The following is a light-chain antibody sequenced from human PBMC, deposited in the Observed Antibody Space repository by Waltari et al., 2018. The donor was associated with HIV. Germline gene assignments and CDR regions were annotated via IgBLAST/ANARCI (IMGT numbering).Light chain of an antibody. Sequence: EIVLPQSPGTLSLSPVERATLSCRASQSVSSRYLAWYQQKPGQAPRLLIYGASSRATGIPDRVSGSGSGTDFTLTISRLEPEDFAVYYCQQYGRSDPLTFGGGTKVEIK. CDR3: QQYGRSDPLT. V-gene: IGKV3-20*01. CDR2: GAS. J-gene: IGKJ4*01. CDR1: QSVSSRY.